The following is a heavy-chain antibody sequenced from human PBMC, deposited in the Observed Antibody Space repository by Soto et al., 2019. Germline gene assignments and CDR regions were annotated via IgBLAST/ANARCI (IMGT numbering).Heavy chain of an antibody. CDR3: ARSTSSSRYYYYYGMDV. CDR2: IIPIFGTA. V-gene: IGHV1-69*01. CDR1: GGTFSSYA. Sequence: QVQLVQTGAEVKKPGSSVKVSCKASGGTFSSYAISWVRQAPGQGLEWMGGIIPIFGTANYAQKFQGRVTITADESTSTAYMELSSLRSEDTAVYYCARSTSSSRYYYYYGMDVWGQGTTVTVSS. J-gene: IGHJ6*02. D-gene: IGHD6-13*01.